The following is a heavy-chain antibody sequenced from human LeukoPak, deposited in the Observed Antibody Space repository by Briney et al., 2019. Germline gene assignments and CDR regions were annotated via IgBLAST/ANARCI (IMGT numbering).Heavy chain of an antibody. Sequence: ETLSLTCTVSGGSISSSFYYWGWIRQPPGKGLEWIGSIYHSGSTYYNPSLKSRVTISVDTSRDQFSLNLSSVTAADTAVYYCARHWASLGGYYYYGMDVWGQGTTVTVSS. CDR3: ARHWASLGGYYYYGMDV. J-gene: IGHJ6*02. D-gene: IGHD3-16*01. CDR1: GGSISSSFYY. CDR2: IYHSGST. V-gene: IGHV4-39*01.